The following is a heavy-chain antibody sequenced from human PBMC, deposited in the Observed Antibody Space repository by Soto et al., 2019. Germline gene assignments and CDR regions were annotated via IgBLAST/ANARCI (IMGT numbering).Heavy chain of an antibody. CDR1: GFSFSTYT. V-gene: IGHV3-30*09. CDR3: ARDKSPNRSSWYVFDY. J-gene: IGHJ4*02. CDR2: ISYDGSNK. D-gene: IGHD6-13*01. Sequence: GGSLRLSCAASGFSFSTYTMHWVRQAPGKGLEWVAVISYDGSNKYYTDSVKGRFVISRDNSKNTLYLEMNSLRAEDTAVYYCARDKSPNRSSWYVFDYWGQGTPVTVSS.